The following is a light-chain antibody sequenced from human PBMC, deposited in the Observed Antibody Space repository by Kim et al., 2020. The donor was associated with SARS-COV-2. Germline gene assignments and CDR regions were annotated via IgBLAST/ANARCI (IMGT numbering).Light chain of an antibody. CDR1: NSDVGGYES. Sequence: QSALTQPPSASGSPGQSVTISCTGTNSDVGGYESVSWYQQYPDKAPKLMIYQVNRRPSGVPDRFSGSKSGNTASLIVSGLQAEDEAHYYCSSYAASNNLVFGGGTQLTVL. V-gene: IGLV2-8*01. CDR2: QVN. CDR3: SSYAASNNLV. J-gene: IGLJ3*02.